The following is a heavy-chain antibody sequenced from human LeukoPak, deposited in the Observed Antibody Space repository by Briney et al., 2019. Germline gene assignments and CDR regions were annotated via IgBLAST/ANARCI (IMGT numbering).Heavy chain of an antibody. CDR1: GYTFTSYD. V-gene: IGHV1-8*03. CDR3: ARVLRCSSTSCYKGPLDYYYYMDV. CDR2: MNPNSGNT. D-gene: IGHD2-2*02. J-gene: IGHJ6*03. Sequence: ASVKVSCKASGYTFTSYDINWVRQATGQGLGWMGWMNPNSGNTGYAQKFQGRVTITRNTSISTAYMELSSLRSEDTAVYYCARVLRCSSTSCYKGPLDYYYYMDVWGKGTTVTVSS.